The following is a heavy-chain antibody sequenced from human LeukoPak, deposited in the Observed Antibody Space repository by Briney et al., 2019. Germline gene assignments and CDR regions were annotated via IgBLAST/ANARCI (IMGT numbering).Heavy chain of an antibody. CDR3: ARELGSSWYWWFDP. CDR1: GGSISSGSYY. V-gene: IGHV4-61*02. D-gene: IGHD6-13*01. J-gene: IGHJ5*02. CDR2: IYTSGST. Sequence: SQTLSLTCTVSGGSISSGSYYWSWIRQPAGKGLEWIGRIYTSGSTNYNPSLRSRVTISVDTSKNQFSLKLSSVTAADTAVYYCARELGSSWYWWFDPWGQGTLVTVSS.